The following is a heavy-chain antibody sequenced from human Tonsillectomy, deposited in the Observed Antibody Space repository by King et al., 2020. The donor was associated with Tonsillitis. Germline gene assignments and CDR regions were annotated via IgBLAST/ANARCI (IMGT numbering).Heavy chain of an antibody. CDR2: IAYDASYE. D-gene: IGHD3-16*02. V-gene: IGHV3-30*18. J-gene: IGHJ2*01. Sequence: QLVQSGGGVVQPGRSLRLSCTASGFTFSNYGMHWVRQAPGKGLEWVALIAYDASYENYADSVKGRFAISRDNSKNTLYLEMNSLRVEDTAVYYCAKDGIALSDWYFDLWGRGTLVTVSS. CDR1: GFTFSNYG. CDR3: AKDGIALSDWYFDL.